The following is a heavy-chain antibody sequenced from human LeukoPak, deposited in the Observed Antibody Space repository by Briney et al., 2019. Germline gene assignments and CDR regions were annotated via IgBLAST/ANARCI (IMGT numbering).Heavy chain of an antibody. CDR1: GYTFTGYY. CDR2: INPNSGGT. Sequence: ASVKASCKASGYTFTGYYMHWVRQAPGQGLEWMGWINPNSGGTNYAQKFQGRVTMTRDTSISTAYMELSRLRSDDTAVYYCARIELMDGYNYWDWVAFDIWGQGTMVTVSS. J-gene: IGHJ3*02. V-gene: IGHV1-2*02. CDR3: ARIELMDGYNYWDWVAFDI. D-gene: IGHD5-24*01.